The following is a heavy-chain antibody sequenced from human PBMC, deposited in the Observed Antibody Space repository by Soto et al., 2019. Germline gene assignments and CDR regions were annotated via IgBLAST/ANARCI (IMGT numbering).Heavy chain of an antibody. CDR3: AKSVYNWNDGFFDY. D-gene: IGHD1-1*01. V-gene: IGHV3-30*18. J-gene: IGHJ4*02. CDR1: GFTFSTYG. Sequence: QVQLVESGGGVVQPGRSLRLSCAASGFTFSTYGMHWVRQAPGKGLEWVAVISYDGNNKYYADSVTGRFTISRDNSKNTLYLQMSSLRAEDTAVYYCAKSVYNWNDGFFDYWGQGTLVTVSS. CDR2: ISYDGNNK.